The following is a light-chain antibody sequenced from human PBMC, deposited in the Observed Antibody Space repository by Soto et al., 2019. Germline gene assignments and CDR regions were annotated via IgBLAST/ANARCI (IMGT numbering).Light chain of an antibody. V-gene: IGKV3-15*01. Sequence: ETVMAQSPATLSVSPGEGAALSWSASQTINNNLAWYQQKPGQAPRLLIYGASRRATGVPARFSGSGSGREFTLTISSLQSEDFAVYYCQHYNNGPRFGQGTKVDIK. J-gene: IGKJ1*01. CDR3: QHYNNGPR. CDR2: GAS. CDR1: QTINNN.